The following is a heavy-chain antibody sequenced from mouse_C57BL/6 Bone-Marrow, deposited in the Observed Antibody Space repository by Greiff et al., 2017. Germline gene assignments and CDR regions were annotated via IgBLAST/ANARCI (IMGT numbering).Heavy chain of an antibody. CDR3: ARCPYYYGSSYDY. CDR2: IYPRSGNN. CDR1: GYTFTSYG. V-gene: IGHV1-81*01. J-gene: IGHJ2*01. Sequence: QVQLQQSGAELARPGASVKLSCKASGYTFTSYGISWVKQRTGQGLEWIGEIYPRSGNNYYNEKFKGKATLTVDKSSSTAYMELRSLTSEDSAVXFCARCPYYYGSSYDYWGQGTTLTVSS. D-gene: IGHD1-1*01.